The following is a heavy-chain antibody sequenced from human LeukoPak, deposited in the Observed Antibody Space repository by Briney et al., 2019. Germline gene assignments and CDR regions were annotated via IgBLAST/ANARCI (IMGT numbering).Heavy chain of an antibody. CDR1: GFTFSSYE. CDR3: ARETLRQQLVENPDYFDY. V-gene: IGHV3-48*03. J-gene: IGHJ4*02. CDR2: ISSSGSTI. D-gene: IGHD6-13*01. Sequence: GGSLRLSCAASGFTFSSYEMNWVRQAPGKGLEWVSYISSSGSTIYYADSVKGRFTISRDNAKNSLYLQMNSLRAEDTAVYYCARETLRQQLVENPDYFDYWGQGTLVTVSS.